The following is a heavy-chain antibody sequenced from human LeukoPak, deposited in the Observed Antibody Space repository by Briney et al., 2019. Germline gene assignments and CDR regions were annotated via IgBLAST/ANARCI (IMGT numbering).Heavy chain of an antibody. D-gene: IGHD2-21*02. CDR2: ISSRSSYI. CDR1: GFTFSSFA. V-gene: IGHV3-21*06. J-gene: IGHJ4*02. Sequence: PGGSLRLSCAASGFTFSSFAMNWVRQAPGKGLEGVSPISSRSSYIYYGDSVKGRFTISRDNAKNSLYLQMNSLRAEDTAVYCCARGCGGDCYPFRDYWGQGTLVTVSS. CDR3: ARGCGGDCYPFRDY.